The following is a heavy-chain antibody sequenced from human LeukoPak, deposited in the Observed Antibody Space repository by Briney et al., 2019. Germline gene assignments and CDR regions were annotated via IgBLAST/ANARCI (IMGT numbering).Heavy chain of an antibody. CDR1: GYSFTNYW. J-gene: IGHJ4*02. D-gene: IGHD6-13*01. CDR3: ARRAAAGTVLDY. CDR2: IYPGDSDT. Sequence: GEAPKTPSKGSGYSFTNYWIGWGRQMPGKGLEWMGIIYPGDSDTKWSPSFQGQVSISVDKSISTAYLQWSSLKASDTGMYYCARRAAAGTVLDYWGQGTLVTVSS. V-gene: IGHV5-51*01.